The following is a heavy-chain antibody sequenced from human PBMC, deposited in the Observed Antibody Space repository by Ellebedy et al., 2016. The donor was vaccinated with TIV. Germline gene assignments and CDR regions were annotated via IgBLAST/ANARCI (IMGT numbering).Heavy chain of an antibody. CDR1: GGFITSSDSY. V-gene: IGHV4-39*01. J-gene: IGHJ5*02. CDR3: ARVKATGDQARGLIDA. D-gene: IGHD1-26*01. CDR2: IEYSGNI. Sequence: MPSETLSLTCTVSGGFITSSDSYWGWIRQPPGKGLEWIATIEYSGNIYYNASLKSRVIISADISKNQFSLQVPSLTAADMAVYSCARVKATGDQARGLIDAWGQGTLVTVSS.